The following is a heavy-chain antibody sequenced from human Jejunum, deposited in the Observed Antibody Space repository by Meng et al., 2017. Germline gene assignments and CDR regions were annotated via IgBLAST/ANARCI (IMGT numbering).Heavy chain of an antibody. CDR3: ARDEPDILTGYEAY. Sequence: QVQLEQSETEVKKPGSSVKISCKASGGTFSRYGITWVRQAPGQGLEWMGGIIPIYGTANYAQKFQGRVTVTADKATNTAYMELSSLRSEDTAIYYCARDEPDILTGYEAYWGQGTLVTASS. D-gene: IGHD3-9*01. CDR2: IIPIYGTA. V-gene: IGHV1-69*06. J-gene: IGHJ4*02. CDR1: GGTFSRYG.